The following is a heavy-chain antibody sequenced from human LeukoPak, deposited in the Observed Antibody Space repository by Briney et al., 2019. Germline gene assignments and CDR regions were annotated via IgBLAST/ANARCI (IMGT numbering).Heavy chain of an antibody. CDR1: GFTFSSYS. J-gene: IGHJ4*02. D-gene: IGHD3-22*01. CDR2: ISSSSSYI. Sequence: GGSLRLSCAASGFTFSSYSMNWVRQAPGKGLEWVSSISSSSSYIYYADSVKGRFTISRDNAKNSLYLLMNSLRAEDTAVYYCAREPLYYYDSSGHYPYYFDYWGQGTLVTVSS. V-gene: IGHV3-21*01. CDR3: AREPLYYYDSSGHYPYYFDY.